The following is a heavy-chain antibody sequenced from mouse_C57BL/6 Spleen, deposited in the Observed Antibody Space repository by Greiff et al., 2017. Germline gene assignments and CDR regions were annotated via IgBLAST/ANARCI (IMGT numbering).Heavy chain of an antibody. CDR3: ARGGYYGSSYWYFDV. J-gene: IGHJ1*03. CDR2: INPYNGDT. Sequence: FQLQQSGPELVKPGDSVKISCKASGYSFTGYFMNWVMQSHGKSLEWIGRINPYNGDTFYNQKFKGKATLTVDKSSSTAHMELRSLTSEDSAVYYCARGGYYGSSYWYFDVWGTGTTVTVSS. CDR1: GYSFTGYF. D-gene: IGHD1-1*01. V-gene: IGHV1-20*01.